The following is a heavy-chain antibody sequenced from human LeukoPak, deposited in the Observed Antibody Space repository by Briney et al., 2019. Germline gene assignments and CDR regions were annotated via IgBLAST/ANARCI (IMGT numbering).Heavy chain of an antibody. J-gene: IGHJ4*02. V-gene: IGHV3-30*04. CDR2: ISHDGATE. CDR1: GFSFSNFA. D-gene: IGHD1-26*01. Sequence: GGSLRLSCAASGFSFSNFAIHWVRQAPGKGLEWLAVISHDGATEHYADSVKGRFTISRDNSNNSLSLQMNSLNAEDTAVYYCARARGRWHLLPLDFWGQGTLVTVS. CDR3: ARARGRWHLLPLDF.